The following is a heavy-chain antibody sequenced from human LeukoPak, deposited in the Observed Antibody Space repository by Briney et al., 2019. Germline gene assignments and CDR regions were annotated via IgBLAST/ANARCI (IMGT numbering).Heavy chain of an antibody. CDR2: IYHSGST. D-gene: IGHD3-10*01. CDR1: GYSISSGYY. J-gene: IGHJ6*03. CDR3: ARYRGVRAYYMDV. Sequence: PSETLSLTCTVSGYSISSGYYWGWIRQPPGKGLEWIGIIYHSGSTYFNPSLKSRVTISVDTSKNQFSLKLTSVTAADTAVYYCARYRGVRAYYMDVWGKGTTVTVSS. V-gene: IGHV4-38-2*02.